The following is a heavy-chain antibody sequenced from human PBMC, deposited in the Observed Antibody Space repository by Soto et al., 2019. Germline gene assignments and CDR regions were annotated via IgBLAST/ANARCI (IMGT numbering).Heavy chain of an antibody. D-gene: IGHD1-20*01. Sequence: GGSLRLSCAASGFTFSDYYMSWIRQAPGKGLEWVSYISSSGSTIYYADSVKGRFTISRDNAKNSLYLQMNSLRAEDTAVYYCARARDVGGPYNWNGGHYYYMDVWGKGTTVTVSS. J-gene: IGHJ6*03. V-gene: IGHV3-11*01. CDR3: ARARDVGGPYNWNGGHYYYMDV. CDR2: ISSSGSTI. CDR1: GFTFSDYY.